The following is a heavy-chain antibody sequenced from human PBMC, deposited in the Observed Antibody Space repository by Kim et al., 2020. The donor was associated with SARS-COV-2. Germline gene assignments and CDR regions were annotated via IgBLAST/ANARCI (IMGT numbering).Heavy chain of an antibody. CDR2: ISGSGGST. J-gene: IGHJ3*02. CDR3: AKDELPWLWFGESPFDI. CDR1: GFTFSSYA. Sequence: GGSLRLSCAASGFTFSSYAMSWVRQAPGKGLEWVSAISGSGGSTYYADSVKGRFTISRDNSKNTLYLQMNSLRAEDTAVYYCAKDELPWLWFGESPFDIWGQGTMVTVSS. V-gene: IGHV3-23*01. D-gene: IGHD3-10*01.